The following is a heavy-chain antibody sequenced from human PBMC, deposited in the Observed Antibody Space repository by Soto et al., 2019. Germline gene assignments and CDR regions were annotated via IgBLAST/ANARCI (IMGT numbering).Heavy chain of an antibody. Sequence: EVQLVESGGGLVKPGGSLRLSCAASGFTFSNAWMNWVRQAPGKGLEWVGRIKSKTDGGTTDYAAPVKGRFTISRDGSKKQLYLQSNSLETEDTAVYYCTAGGAAGTVDSYDGMAVLGQGTTVTVSS. CDR2: IKSKTDGGTT. J-gene: IGHJ6*02. CDR1: GFTFSNAW. D-gene: IGHD6-13*01. V-gene: IGHV3-15*07. CDR3: TAGGAAGTVDSYDGMAV.